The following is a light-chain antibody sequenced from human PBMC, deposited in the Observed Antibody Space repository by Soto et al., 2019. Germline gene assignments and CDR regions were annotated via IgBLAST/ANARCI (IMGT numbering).Light chain of an antibody. J-gene: IGKJ5*01. Sequence: ELVLTQSPATLSVSPGERATLSGMASQSVSSYLAWYQQKPGQAPRLLIYDAYNRATGIPPRFSGSGSGTDFTLTISSLEPEDSAVYYCQQRHMWPITFGQGKRLEIK. V-gene: IGKV3-11*01. CDR1: QSVSSY. CDR3: QQRHMWPIT. CDR2: DAY.